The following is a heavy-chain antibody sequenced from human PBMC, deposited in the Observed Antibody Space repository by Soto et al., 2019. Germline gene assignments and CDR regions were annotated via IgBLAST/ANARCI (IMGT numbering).Heavy chain of an antibody. CDR1: GFTFSSYA. J-gene: IGHJ5*01. Sequence: EVQLLESGGGSVQPGGSRRLSCAASGFTFSSYARHWVRRPPGKGLEWVSSISGSGGTAYYADSVKGRFSISRDSLVNTLYLPMNSLGDEDTAVYYCEQGRGQKWNFDSWGLCTLVTVTP. V-gene: IGHV3-23*01. D-gene: IGHD1-1*01. CDR2: ISGSGGTA. CDR3: EQGRGQKWNFDS.